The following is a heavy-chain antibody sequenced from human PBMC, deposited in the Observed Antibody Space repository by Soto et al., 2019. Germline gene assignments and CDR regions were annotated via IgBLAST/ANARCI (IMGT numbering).Heavy chain of an antibody. CDR2: IKPSGGST. J-gene: IGHJ5*02. D-gene: IGHD6-6*01. V-gene: IGHV1-46*01. CDR1: GYTFTSYY. CDR3: ARTYSSSGFDP. Sequence: QVQLVQSGAEVKKPGASVKVSCKASGYTFTSYYMHWVRQAPGQGLEWMGIIKPSGGSTSYAQKFQSRVTMTRDTSTSTVYMELSSLRSEDTAVYYCARTYSSSGFDPWGQGTLVTVSS.